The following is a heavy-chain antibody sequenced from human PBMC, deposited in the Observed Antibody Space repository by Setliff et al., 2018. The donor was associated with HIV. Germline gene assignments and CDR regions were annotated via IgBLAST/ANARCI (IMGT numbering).Heavy chain of an antibody. CDR1: GGSISSGSYY. CDR3: ARGSDLAARVYFDY. CDR2: IYTSGNT. Sequence: SETLSLTCTVSGGSISSGSYYWSWIRQPAGMGLEWIGRIYTSGNTNYNPSLKSRVTISVDTSKNHFSLNLNSVTAADTAVYYCARGSDLAARVYFDYWGQGTLVTVSS. J-gene: IGHJ4*02. V-gene: IGHV4-61*02. D-gene: IGHD6-6*01.